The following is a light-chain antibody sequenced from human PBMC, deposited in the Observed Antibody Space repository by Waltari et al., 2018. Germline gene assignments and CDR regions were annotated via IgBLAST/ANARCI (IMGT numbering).Light chain of an antibody. Sequence: SSALTQHPAVSVALGQTVRITCQGYSLRSYSASWYQQKPGQAPVLVIYGKNNRPSGIPDRFSGSSSGNTASLTITGAQAEDEADYYCNSRDSSGNHPVVFGGGTKLTVL. J-gene: IGLJ2*01. CDR3: NSRDSSGNHPVV. CDR2: GKN. V-gene: IGLV3-19*01. CDR1: SLRSYS.